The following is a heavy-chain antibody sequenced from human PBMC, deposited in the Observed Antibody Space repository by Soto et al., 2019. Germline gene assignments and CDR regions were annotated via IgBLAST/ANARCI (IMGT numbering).Heavy chain of an antibody. CDR3: AKDRRTAMVGPDAFDI. D-gene: IGHD5-18*01. V-gene: IGHV3-30*18. J-gene: IGHJ3*02. CDR1: GFTLSSYG. Sequence: GGSLRLSCAASGFTLSSYGMHWVRQAPGKGLEWVTVISYDGSNKNYAGSVKGRFTISRDNSKNTLYLQMNSLRAEDTAVYYCAKDRRTAMVGPDAFDIWGQGTMVTVSS. CDR2: ISYDGSNK.